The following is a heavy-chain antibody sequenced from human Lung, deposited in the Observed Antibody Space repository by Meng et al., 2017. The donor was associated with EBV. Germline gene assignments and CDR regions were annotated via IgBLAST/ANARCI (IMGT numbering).Heavy chain of an antibody. CDR1: GASISNNNW. D-gene: IGHD5-12*01. J-gene: IGHJ4*02. Sequence: VQPQESGPGLVKPSGTLSLSCAVSGASISNNNWWSWVRQPPGKGLEWIGEISHSGTTNYTPSLKSRVTISVDKSKNQFSLKLTSVTAADTAVYYCARIEGYDRLYNFGQWGRGTLVTVSS. V-gene: IGHV4-4*02. CDR3: ARIEGYDRLYNFGQ. CDR2: ISHSGTT.